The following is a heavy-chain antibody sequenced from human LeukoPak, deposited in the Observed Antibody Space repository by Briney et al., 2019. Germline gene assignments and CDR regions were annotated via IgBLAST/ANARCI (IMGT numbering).Heavy chain of an antibody. CDR2: ISWNSGSI. D-gene: IGHD6-19*01. J-gene: IGHJ4*02. CDR1: GFTFSSYS. CDR3: AKDRAVAGSSFDY. V-gene: IGHV3-9*01. Sequence: GGSLRLSCAASGFTFSSYSMNWVRQAPGKGLEWVSGISWNSGSIGYADSVKGRFTISRDNAKNSLYLQMNSLRAEDTALYYCAKDRAVAGSSFDYWGQGTLVTVPS.